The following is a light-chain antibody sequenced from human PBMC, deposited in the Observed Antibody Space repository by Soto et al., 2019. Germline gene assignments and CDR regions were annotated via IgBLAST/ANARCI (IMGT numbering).Light chain of an antibody. V-gene: IGLV2-23*01. CDR3: CSYAGSSTYV. J-gene: IGLJ1*01. CDR1: SSDVGNYNL. Sequence: QSVLTQPASVSGSPGESITISCTGTSSDVGNYNLVSWYQQHPGKAPKRMIYEGSKRPSGVSNRFSGSKSGNTASLTISILQAEDEADYYCCSYAGSSTYVFGSGTQVTVL. CDR2: EGS.